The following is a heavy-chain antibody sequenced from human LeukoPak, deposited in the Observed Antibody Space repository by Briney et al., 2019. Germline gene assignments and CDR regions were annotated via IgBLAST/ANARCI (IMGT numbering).Heavy chain of an antibody. D-gene: IGHD3-10*01. CDR2: ISGRGGST. CDR3: AKVARYYGSGSQFDY. J-gene: IGHJ4*02. Sequence: GGSLRLSCAASGFTFSSYAVSWVRQAPGKGLEGVSAISGRGGSTYYADSVKGRFTISRDNSKNTLYLQMNSLRAEDTAVYYCAKVARYYGSGSQFDYWGQGTLVTVSS. V-gene: IGHV3-23*01. CDR1: GFTFSSYA.